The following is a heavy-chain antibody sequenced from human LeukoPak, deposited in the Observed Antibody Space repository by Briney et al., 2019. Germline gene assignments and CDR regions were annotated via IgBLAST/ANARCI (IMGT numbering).Heavy chain of an antibody. CDR1: EFTFGDYA. Sequence: GGSLRLSCIASEFTFGDYAMSWVRQAPGKGLEWVGFIRSNSYGGTADYAASVKGRFSISRDDSKSIAYLQMNSLKTEDTAVYYCTRDAESRYYDSSGYPYWGQGTLVTVSS. V-gene: IGHV3-49*04. CDR3: TRDAESRYYDSSGYPY. D-gene: IGHD3-22*01. CDR2: IRSNSYGGTA. J-gene: IGHJ4*02.